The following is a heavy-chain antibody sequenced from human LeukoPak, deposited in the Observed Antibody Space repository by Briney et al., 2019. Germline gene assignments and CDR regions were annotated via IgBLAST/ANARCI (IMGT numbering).Heavy chain of an antibody. D-gene: IGHD6-6*01. CDR3: AKRGSSSVYYYGMDV. J-gene: IGHJ6*02. V-gene: IGHV3-23*01. CDR1: GFTFSSYA. Sequence: GGSLRLSCAASGFTFSSYAMSWVRQAPGKGLEWVSAISGSGGSTYYADSVKGRFTISRDNSKNTLYLQMNSLRAEDTAVYYCAKRGSSSVYYYGMDVWGQGTTVTVSS. CDR2: ISGSGGST.